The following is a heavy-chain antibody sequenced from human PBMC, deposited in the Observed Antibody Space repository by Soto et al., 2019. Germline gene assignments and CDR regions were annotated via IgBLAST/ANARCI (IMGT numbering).Heavy chain of an antibody. CDR3: AKGGPDGFCSGGRCYFDY. Sequence: DVQLVESGGGLVQPGRSLRLSCAASGFTFDDYAMHWVRRVPGKGLEWVSSISWNSTIIGYADSEKGRFTISRDNAKNSLYLHMNSLRPEDTALYYCAKGGPDGFCSGGRCYFDYWGQGPLVTVSS. CDR2: ISWNSTII. V-gene: IGHV3-9*01. CDR1: GFTFDDYA. J-gene: IGHJ4*02. D-gene: IGHD2-15*01.